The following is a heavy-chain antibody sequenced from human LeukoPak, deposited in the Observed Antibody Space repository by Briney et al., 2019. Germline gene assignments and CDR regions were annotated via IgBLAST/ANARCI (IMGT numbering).Heavy chain of an antibody. CDR2: INTDGSNI. D-gene: IGHD3-22*01. CDR1: GFTFSGYW. V-gene: IGHV3-74*01. Sequence: GGSLRLSCAASGFTFSGYWMHWVRQAPGKGLVWVLRINTDGSNIGYADSVKGRFTISRDNAKNTLYLQMSSLRPEDTAVYYCARDTTYYSDRRGYYYYPFDSWGQGTLVTVSS. J-gene: IGHJ4*02. CDR3: ARDTTYYSDRRGYYYYPFDS.